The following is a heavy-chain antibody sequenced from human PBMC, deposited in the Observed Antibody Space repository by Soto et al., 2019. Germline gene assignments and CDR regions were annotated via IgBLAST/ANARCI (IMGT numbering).Heavy chain of an antibody. CDR1: VGTFSTYA. Sequence: QVQLVQSGTEVKKPGSSVKVSCKASVGTFSTYAVHWVRQAPGQVPEWMGGISPMFGTANYAQKVQGRVTITADKSTSTAYMGLSSLRSEETAVYYCAKDSPHGALHILSQGTIVTVSS. CDR3: AKDSPHGALHI. J-gene: IGHJ3*02. D-gene: IGHD2-15*01. V-gene: IGHV1-69*06. CDR2: ISPMFGTA.